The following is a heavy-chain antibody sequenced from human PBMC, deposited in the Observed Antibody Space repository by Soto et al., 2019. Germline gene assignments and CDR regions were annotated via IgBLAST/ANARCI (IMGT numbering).Heavy chain of an antibody. CDR3: ARDFPLEWFSYYYYGMDV. Sequence: GVSQRHSWAASEVTFRSYAMHWVSQAPVKGLEWVAVISYDGSNKYYADSVKGRVTISRDNSKNALYLQMNSLRAEDTAVYYCARDFPLEWFSYYYYGMDVWGQGTTVTVSS. CDR2: ISYDGSNK. CDR1: EVTFRSYA. V-gene: IGHV3-30-3*01. D-gene: IGHD3-3*01. J-gene: IGHJ6*02.